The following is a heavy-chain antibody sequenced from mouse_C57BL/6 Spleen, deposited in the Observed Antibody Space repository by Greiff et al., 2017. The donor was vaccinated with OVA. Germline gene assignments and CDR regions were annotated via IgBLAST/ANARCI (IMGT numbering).Heavy chain of an antibody. Sequence: QVQLKQSGPGLVQPSQSLSITCTVSGFSLTSYGVHWVRQSPGKGLEWLGVIWSGGSTDYYAAFISRLSISKDNSKSQVFFKMNSLQADDTAIYYCARSGLRYFDYWGQGTTLTVSS. D-gene: IGHD2-4*01. CDR1: GFSLTSYG. V-gene: IGHV2-2*01. J-gene: IGHJ2*01. CDR2: IWSGGST. CDR3: ARSGLRYFDY.